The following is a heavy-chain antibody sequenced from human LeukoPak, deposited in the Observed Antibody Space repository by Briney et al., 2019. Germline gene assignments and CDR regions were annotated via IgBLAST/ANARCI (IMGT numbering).Heavy chain of an antibody. CDR2: TYYRSTWYN. Sequence: SQTLSLTCAISGDSVSSSSVTWNWIRQSPSRGLEWLGRTYYRSTWYNDYAVSVRGRITDNPDTSKNQFSLHLNSVTPEDTAVYYCARRLTQYDCFDPWGQGILVTVSS. J-gene: IGHJ5*02. D-gene: IGHD2-2*01. CDR3: ARRLTQYDCFDP. CDR1: GDSVSSSSVT. V-gene: IGHV6-1*01.